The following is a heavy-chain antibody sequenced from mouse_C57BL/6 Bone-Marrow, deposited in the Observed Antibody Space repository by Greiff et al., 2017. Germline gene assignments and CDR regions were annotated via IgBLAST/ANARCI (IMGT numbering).Heavy chain of an antibody. D-gene: IGHD1-1*01. J-gene: IGHJ2*01. V-gene: IGHV1-55*01. CDR2: IYPGSGST. CDR3: ARSITTVVGY. Sequence: QVQLQQPGAELVKPGASVKMSCKASGYTFTSYWITWVKQMPGQGLEWIGDIYPGSGSTNYNEKFKSKATLAVDTSSSTAYMQLSSLTSEDSAVYYCARSITTVVGYWGQGTTLTVSS. CDR1: GYTFTSYW.